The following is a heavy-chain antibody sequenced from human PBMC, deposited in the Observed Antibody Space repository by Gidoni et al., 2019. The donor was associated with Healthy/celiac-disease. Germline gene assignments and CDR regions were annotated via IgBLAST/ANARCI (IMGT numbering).Heavy chain of an antibody. CDR1: GASISSGNYY. CDR2: MYASGST. CDR3: ASTHDYGDY. Sequence: QVQLQASGPGLVTPSQTLSLTCTVSGASISSGNYYWSWIRQPAGKGLEWIGRMYASGSTNYNPSLMSRVTISGDTSKNQFSLKLSSVTAADTAVYYCASTHDYGDYWGQGTLVTVSS. V-gene: IGHV4-61*02. J-gene: IGHJ4*02.